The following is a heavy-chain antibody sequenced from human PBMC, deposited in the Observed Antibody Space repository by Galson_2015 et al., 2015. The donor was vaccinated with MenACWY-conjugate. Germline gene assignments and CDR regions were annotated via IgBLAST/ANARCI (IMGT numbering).Heavy chain of an antibody. J-gene: IGHJ5*02. Sequence: ALRLSCAGSGFSGTDNCLSWVRQAPGTGPVWIAMVGRVGATIYADSVRGRFTVSRDNFKHTVILQMNSLRAEDTAVYRCSRGYDWCSYFRAWGQGAQVTVSS. V-gene: IGHV3-53*01. CDR2: VGRVGAT. CDR3: SRGYDWCSYFRA. CDR1: GFSGTDNC. D-gene: IGHD2-8*01.